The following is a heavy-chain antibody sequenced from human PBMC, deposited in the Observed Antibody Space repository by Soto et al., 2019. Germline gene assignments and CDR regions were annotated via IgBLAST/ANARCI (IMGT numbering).Heavy chain of an antibody. J-gene: IGHJ6*03. V-gene: IGHV4-59*01. Sequence: SETLSLTCTVSGGSISSYYLSWIRQPPGKGLEWIGYIYYSGSTNYNPSLKSRVTISVDTSKNQFSLKLSSVTAADTAVYYGARVGFLEWLLSPHYYYMDVWGKGTTVPVSS. CDR1: GGSISSYY. D-gene: IGHD3-3*02. CDR2: IYYSGST. CDR3: ARVGFLEWLLSPHYYYMDV.